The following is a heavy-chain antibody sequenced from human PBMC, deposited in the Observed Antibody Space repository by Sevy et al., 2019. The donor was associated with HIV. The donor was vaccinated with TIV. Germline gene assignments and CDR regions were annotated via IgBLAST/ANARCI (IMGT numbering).Heavy chain of an antibody. CDR1: GFTFGDYA. V-gene: IGHV3-49*03. CDR3: TRGRYTYVPFDY. Sequence: GGSLRLSCTASGFTFGDYAMNWFRQAPGKGLEWVGFIRTKAYGGTTEYAASVKGRFTILRDDSKRIAYLQMNSLKTEHTAVYYCTRGRYTYVPFDYWGQGTLVTVSS. J-gene: IGHJ4*01. D-gene: IGHD5-18*01. CDR2: IRTKAYGGTT.